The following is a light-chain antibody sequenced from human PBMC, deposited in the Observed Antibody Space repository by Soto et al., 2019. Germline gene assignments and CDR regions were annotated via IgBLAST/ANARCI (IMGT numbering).Light chain of an antibody. CDR1: QSVSSSY. V-gene: IGKV3-20*01. CDR2: GAS. CDR3: QQYNHWPMT. Sequence: EIVLTQSPGTLSLSPGERATLSCRASQSVSSSYLAWYQQKPGQAPRLLIYGASSRATGIPDRFSGSGSGTDFTLTISSLLSEDFAIYSCQQYNHWPMTFGQGTKVDIK. J-gene: IGKJ2*01.